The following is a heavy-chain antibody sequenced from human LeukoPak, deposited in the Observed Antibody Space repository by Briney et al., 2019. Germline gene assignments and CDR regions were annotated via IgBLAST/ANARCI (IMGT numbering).Heavy chain of an antibody. Sequence: AGGSLRLPCAASGFTFSGSAMHWVRQASGKGLEWVGRIRSKANSYATAYAASVKGRFTISRDDSKNTAYLQMNSLKTEDTAVYYCRASHGSGSYPDYWGQGTLVTVSS. J-gene: IGHJ4*02. D-gene: IGHD3-10*01. V-gene: IGHV3-73*01. CDR3: RASHGSGSYPDY. CDR1: GFTFSGSA. CDR2: IRSKANSYAT.